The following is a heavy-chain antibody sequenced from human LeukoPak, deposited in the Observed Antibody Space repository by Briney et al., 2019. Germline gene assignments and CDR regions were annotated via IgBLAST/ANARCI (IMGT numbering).Heavy chain of an antibody. V-gene: IGHV1-69*05. J-gene: IGHJ4*02. Sequence: SVKVSCKASGGTFSSYAISWVRQAPGQGLEWMGGIIPIFGTANYAQKFQGRVTITTDESTSTAYMELSSLRSEDTAVYYCARGIIAARPRYYFDYWGQGTLVTVSS. D-gene: IGHD6-6*01. CDR3: ARGIIAARPRYYFDY. CDR1: GGTFSSYA. CDR2: IIPIFGTA.